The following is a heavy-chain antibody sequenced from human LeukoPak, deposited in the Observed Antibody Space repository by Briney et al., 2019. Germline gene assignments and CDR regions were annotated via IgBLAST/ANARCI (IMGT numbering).Heavy chain of an antibody. CDR1: GFTVSSNS. CDR3: ARFHRGWYFDY. J-gene: IGHJ4*02. V-gene: IGHV3-53*01. D-gene: IGHD2-15*01. CDR2: LFSGGSA. Sequence: GGSLRLSCVASGFTVSSNSMNWVRQAPGMGLEWVSILFSGGSALYADSVKGRFTISRDNSKNTLYLQMNSLRAEDTAVYYCARFHRGWYFDYWGQGTLVTVSS.